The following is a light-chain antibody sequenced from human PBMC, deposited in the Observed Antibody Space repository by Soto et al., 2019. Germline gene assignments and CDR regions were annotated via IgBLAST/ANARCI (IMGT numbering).Light chain of an antibody. CDR2: DVS. CDR1: SSDVGGYNY. V-gene: IGLV2-11*01. J-gene: IGLJ1*01. CDR3: SSYAGSNKSV. Sequence: QSVLTQPRSVSGSPGQSVTISCTGTSSDVGGYNYVSWYQQHPGKAPKLMIYDVSKRPSGVPDRFSGSKSGNTASLTISGLQAEDEADYYCSSYAGSNKSVFGTGTKVTVL.